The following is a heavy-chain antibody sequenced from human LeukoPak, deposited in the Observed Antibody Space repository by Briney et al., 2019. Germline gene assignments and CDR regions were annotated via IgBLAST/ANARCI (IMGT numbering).Heavy chain of an antibody. CDR2: INHSGST. J-gene: IGHJ4*02. CDR3: ARRQWLSTHDY. CDR1: GGSISSYY. V-gene: IGHV4-34*01. D-gene: IGHD3-22*01. Sequence: SETLSLTCTVSGGSISSYYWSWIRQPPGKGLEWIGEINHSGSTNYNPSLKSRVTISVDTSKNQFSLKLSSVTAADTAVYYCARRQWLSTHDYWGQGTLVTVSS.